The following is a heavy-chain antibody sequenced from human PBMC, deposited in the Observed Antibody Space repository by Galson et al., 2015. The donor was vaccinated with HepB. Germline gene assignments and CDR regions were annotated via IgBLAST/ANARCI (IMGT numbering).Heavy chain of an antibody. CDR3: ARVGLLTRGAFDI. D-gene: IGHD1-14*01. Sequence: SLRLSCAASGFTFSSYWMHWVRQAPGKGLVWVSRINSDGSSTSYADSVKGRFTISRDNAKNTLYLQMNSLRAEDTAVYYCARVGLLTRGAFDIWGQGTMVTVSS. J-gene: IGHJ3*02. CDR2: INSDGSST. CDR1: GFTFSSYW. V-gene: IGHV3-74*01.